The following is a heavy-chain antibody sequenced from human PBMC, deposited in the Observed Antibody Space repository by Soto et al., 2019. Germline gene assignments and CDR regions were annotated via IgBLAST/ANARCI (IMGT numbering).Heavy chain of an antibody. J-gene: IGHJ5*02. D-gene: IGHD2-2*01. V-gene: IGHV1-18*01. Sequence: GASLKVSCKASGYTFTSYGISWVRQAPGQGLEWMGWISAYNGNTNYAQKLQGRVTMTTDTSTSTAYMELRSLGSDDTAVYYCARDSRGYCSSTSCFNWFDPWGQGTLVTVSS. CDR2: ISAYNGNT. CDR3: ARDSRGYCSSTSCFNWFDP. CDR1: GYTFTSYG.